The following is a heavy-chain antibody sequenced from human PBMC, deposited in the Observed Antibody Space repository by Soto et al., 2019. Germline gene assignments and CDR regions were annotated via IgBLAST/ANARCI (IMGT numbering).Heavy chain of an antibody. CDR1: GFAFSSSV. Sequence: QKQLVESGGGVFQPGRSLKLSCAASGFAFSSSVMQWVRQTPDKGLEWVAVISHDESIKIYADSVKGRFTISRDVSKNTLYVEMNGLRTEDAAVYYCAQSVYTRGRADVFGVWGQGTVVAVSS. CDR3: AQSVYTRGRADVFGV. J-gene: IGHJ3*01. V-gene: IGHV3-30*18. D-gene: IGHD6-19*01. CDR2: ISHDESIK.